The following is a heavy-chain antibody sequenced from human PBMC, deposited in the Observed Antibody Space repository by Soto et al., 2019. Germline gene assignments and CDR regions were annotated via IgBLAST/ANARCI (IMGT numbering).Heavy chain of an antibody. V-gene: IGHV2-5*02. J-gene: IGHJ4*02. CDR3: AHDSSDWYGFDY. CDR1: GFSLSTSGVG. D-gene: IGHD6-19*01. CDR2: IYWDEDK. Sequence: QITLKESGPTLVKPTQTLTLTCTFSGFSLSTSGVGVGWIRQPPGKALEWLALIYWDEDKRYSPSLKSRLAITKDTAKNQVVLTMTNMDPVDKATYYCAHDSSDWYGFDYWGQGTLVTVSS.